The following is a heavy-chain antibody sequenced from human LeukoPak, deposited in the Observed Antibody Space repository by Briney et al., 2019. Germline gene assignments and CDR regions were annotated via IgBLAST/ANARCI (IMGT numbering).Heavy chain of an antibody. J-gene: IGHJ4*02. CDR3: TVSSFSSTWYSWVH. V-gene: IGHV3-23*01. CDR2: ISNGGGST. Sequence: GGSLRLSCAASGFTFSSYAMGWVRLAPGKGLEWVSAISNGGGSTYYADSVRGQFTIFRDNSKNTLFLQVNSLRAEDSAVYYCTVSSFSSTWYSWVHWGQGTLVTVSS. CDR1: GFTFSSYA. D-gene: IGHD6-13*01.